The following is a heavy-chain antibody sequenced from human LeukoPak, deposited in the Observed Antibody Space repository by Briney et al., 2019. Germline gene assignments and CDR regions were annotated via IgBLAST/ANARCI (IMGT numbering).Heavy chain of an antibody. V-gene: IGHV3-74*01. CDR3: VRDFRSADY. J-gene: IGHJ4*02. CDR1: GFTFSTYC. Sequence: HSGGSLRLSCAASGFTFSTYCMHWVRQAPGKGPMWVSRICPDGTVTNYADSVKARFIISRDNARNTVYLQMSSLRVEDTAVYYCVRDFRSADYWGQGTLVTVSS. CDR2: ICPDGTVT.